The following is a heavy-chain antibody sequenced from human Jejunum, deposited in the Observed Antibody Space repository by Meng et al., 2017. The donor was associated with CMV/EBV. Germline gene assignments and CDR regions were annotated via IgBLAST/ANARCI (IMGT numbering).Heavy chain of an antibody. CDR2: IWFDGYNK. J-gene: IGHJ4*02. CDR1: FSFSSYG. CDR3: AKVYYYDSSAPYYFDS. Sequence: FSFSSYGMPWVRQSPGRSLECVALIWFDGYNKYYADSVKGRFTISRDNSKNTLYLEMNSLRAEDTAVYYCAKVYYYDSSAPYYFDSWGQGTLVTVSS. D-gene: IGHD3-22*01. V-gene: IGHV3-33*06.